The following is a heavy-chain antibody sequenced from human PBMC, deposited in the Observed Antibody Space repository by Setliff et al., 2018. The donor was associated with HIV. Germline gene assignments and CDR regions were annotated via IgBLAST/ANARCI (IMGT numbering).Heavy chain of an antibody. D-gene: IGHD5-12*01. V-gene: IGHV4-39*01. CDR3: VNSGYDGDYYYYYMDV. CDR1: GGSISSSNSS. J-gene: IGHJ6*03. CDR2: LYDTGRT. Sequence: KTSETLSLTCTVAGGSISSSNSSWGWIRQPPAKGLEWIGTLYDTGRTYYNPTLKRRVSIFVDTTNNEFSLNLRSVNAADTAVYFGVNSGYDGDYYYYYMDVWGKGTTVTVSS.